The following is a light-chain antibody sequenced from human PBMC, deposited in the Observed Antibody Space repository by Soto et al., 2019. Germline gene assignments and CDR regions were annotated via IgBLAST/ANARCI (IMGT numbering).Light chain of an antibody. CDR1: QSISSW. CDR2: KAS. J-gene: IGKJ2*01. Sequence: DLQMTQSPSTLSASVGDRVTITCRASQSISSWLAWYQQKPGKAPKLLIYKASSLESRVPSRFTGSGSGTEFTLTISSLQPDDFATYYCQQYNSYWTLGQGTKLEIK. CDR3: QQYNSYWT. V-gene: IGKV1-5*03.